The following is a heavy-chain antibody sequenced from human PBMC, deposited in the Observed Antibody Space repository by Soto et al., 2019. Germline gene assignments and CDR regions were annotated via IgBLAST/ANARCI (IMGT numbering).Heavy chain of an antibody. J-gene: IGHJ6*02. CDR2: IYYSGST. D-gene: IGHD5-12*01. V-gene: IGHV4-39*01. Sequence: PSETLSLTCTVSGGSISSSSYYWGWIRQPPGKGLEWIGSIYYSGSTYYNPSLKSRVTISVDTSKNQFSLKLSSVTAAGTAVYYCASVRRGGYDSLRYYYGMDVWGQGTTVTVSS. CDR3: ASVRRGGYDSLRYYYGMDV. CDR1: GGSISSSSYY.